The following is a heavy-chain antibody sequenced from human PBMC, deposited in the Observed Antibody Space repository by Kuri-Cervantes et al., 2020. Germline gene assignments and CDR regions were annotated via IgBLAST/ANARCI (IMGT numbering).Heavy chain of an antibody. V-gene: IGHV1-2*02. Sequence: ASVKVSCKASGYTFTSYDINWVRQATGQGLEWMGWMNPNSGGTKYAQKFEGRVTMTRDTSISIVYMELSRLRSDDTAVYYCARRIGYSGYLGPWGQGTLVTVSS. CDR1: GYTFTSYD. D-gene: IGHD5-12*01. CDR3: ARRIGYSGYLGP. CDR2: MNPNSGGT. J-gene: IGHJ5*02.